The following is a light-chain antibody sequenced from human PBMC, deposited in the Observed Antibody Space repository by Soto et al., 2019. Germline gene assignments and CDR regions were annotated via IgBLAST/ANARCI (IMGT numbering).Light chain of an antibody. CDR2: EVT. CDR1: SSDIGGYNY. Sequence: QSVLTQPASVSGSPGQSITVSCTGTSSDIGGYNYGSWYQQHPGKAPKLMVYEVTNRPSGVSDRFSGSKSGNTASLTISGLQADDEGYYYCSSYTSRSTLYVFGTGTKLTVL. V-gene: IGLV2-14*01. CDR3: SSYTSRSTLYV. J-gene: IGLJ1*01.